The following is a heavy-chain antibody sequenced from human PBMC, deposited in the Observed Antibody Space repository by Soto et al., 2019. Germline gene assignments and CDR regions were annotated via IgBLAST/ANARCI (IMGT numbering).Heavy chain of an antibody. CDR1: GATIISVGYY. J-gene: IGHJ5*02. Sequence: SETLSLNSTVSGATIISVGYYWSCIPQHPGKGPEWIGYIYYNGNTYYNPSLKSRIARSVDTSKNQFSLKLSAVTAAYAAVDYCARLGYSNGDSAQNPINWFDPWGQGALVTVSS. V-gene: IGHV4-31*03. CDR2: IYYNGNT. CDR3: ARLGYSNGDSAQNPINWFDP. D-gene: IGHD5-18*01.